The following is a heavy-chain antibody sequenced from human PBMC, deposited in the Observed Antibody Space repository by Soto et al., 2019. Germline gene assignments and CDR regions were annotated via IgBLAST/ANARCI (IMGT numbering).Heavy chain of an antibody. J-gene: IGHJ3*02. Sequence: SQTLSLPCAVSGDSVSSNSSACNLIRQSPSRGLELLGRTYYRSKWYNDYAVSVKSRITINPDTSKNQFSLQLNSVTPEDTAVYYCARWIQGSHAFEIWGQGTMVTVSS. CDR3: ARWIQGSHAFEI. CDR1: GDSVSSNSSA. CDR2: TYYRSKWYN. D-gene: IGHD5-18*01. V-gene: IGHV6-1*01.